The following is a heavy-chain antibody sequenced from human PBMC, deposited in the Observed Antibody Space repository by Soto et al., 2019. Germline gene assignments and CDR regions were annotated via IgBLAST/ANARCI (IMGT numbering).Heavy chain of an antibody. J-gene: IGHJ4*02. CDR3: ARPITMIVVVEGDFDY. D-gene: IGHD3-22*01. CDR1: GFTFSSYA. V-gene: IGHV3-30-3*01. Sequence: QVQLVESGGGVVQPGRSLRLSCAASGFTFSSYAMHWVHQAPGKGLEWVAVISYDGSNKYYADSVKGRFTISRDNSKNTLYLQMNSLRAEDTAVYYCARPITMIVVVEGDFDYWGQGTLVTVSS. CDR2: ISYDGSNK.